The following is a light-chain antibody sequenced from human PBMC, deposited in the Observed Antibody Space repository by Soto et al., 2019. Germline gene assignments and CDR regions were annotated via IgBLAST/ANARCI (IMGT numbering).Light chain of an antibody. CDR3: QQYDSYPYT. Sequence: DIQMTQSPSTLSASVGDRVTITCRASQSINSWLAWYQQKPGKAPKLLIYKASSLESGVPSRFTGSGSGTEFTLTISSLQPDDFATYYCQQYDSYPYTFGQGTKLEIK. CDR1: QSINSW. J-gene: IGKJ2*01. V-gene: IGKV1-5*03. CDR2: KAS.